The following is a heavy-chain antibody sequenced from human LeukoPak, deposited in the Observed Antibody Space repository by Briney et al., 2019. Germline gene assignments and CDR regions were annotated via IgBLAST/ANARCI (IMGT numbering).Heavy chain of an antibody. V-gene: IGHV1-18*01. CDR3: ARLDIVVVVAATDYYYDMDV. CDR1: GYTFTSYG. CDR2: ISAYNGNT. D-gene: IGHD2-15*01. J-gene: IGHJ6*03. Sequence: ASVKVSCKASGYTFTSYGISWVRQAPGQGLEWMGWISAYNGNTNYAQKLQGRVTMTTDTSTSTAYMELRSLRSDDTAVYYCARLDIVVVVAATDYYYDMDVWGKGTTVTVSS.